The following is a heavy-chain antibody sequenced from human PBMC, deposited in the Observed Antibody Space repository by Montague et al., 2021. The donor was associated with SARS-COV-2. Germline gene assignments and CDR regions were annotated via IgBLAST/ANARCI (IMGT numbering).Heavy chain of an antibody. CDR1: GGSISSGCYY. CDR3: AKVREELVRGRFDP. CDR2: IYYSGST. V-gene: IGHV4-31*03. D-gene: IGHD3-10*01. Sequence: TLSLTCTVSGGSISSGCYYWSWIRQPPGKGLEWIGCIYYSGSTYYNPSLKSRVTISVDTSKNQFSLKLNSVTAADTAMYYCAKVREELVRGRFDPWGQGTLVTVSS. J-gene: IGHJ5*02.